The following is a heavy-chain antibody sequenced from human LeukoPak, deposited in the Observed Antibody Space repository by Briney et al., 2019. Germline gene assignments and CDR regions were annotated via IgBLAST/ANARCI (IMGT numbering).Heavy chain of an antibody. V-gene: IGHV4-59*08. Sequence: SETLSLTCTVSGGSIISYYWSWIRQPPGKGLEWIGYIYYSGSTNYNPSLKSRVTISVDTSKNQFSLKLSSVTAADTAVYYCARLFRIDAFDIWGQGTMVTVSS. CDR3: ARLFRIDAFDI. J-gene: IGHJ3*02. CDR1: GGSIISYY. CDR2: IYYSGST. D-gene: IGHD2/OR15-2a*01.